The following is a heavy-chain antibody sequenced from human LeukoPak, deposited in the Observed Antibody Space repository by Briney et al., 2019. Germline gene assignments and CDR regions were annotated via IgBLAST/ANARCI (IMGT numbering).Heavy chain of an antibody. CDR3: ARSNSRFWYYYYGMDV. V-gene: IGHV3-30*03. D-gene: IGHD4-23*01. CDR1: GFTFSTYG. CDR2: ISYDGSNK. Sequence: GGSLRLSCAASGFTFSTYGMHWVRQAPGKGLEWVAVISYDGSNKYYADSVKGRFTNSRDNSKNTLYLEMNSLRAEDTAMYYCARSNSRFWYYYYGMDVWGQGTTVTVSS. J-gene: IGHJ6*02.